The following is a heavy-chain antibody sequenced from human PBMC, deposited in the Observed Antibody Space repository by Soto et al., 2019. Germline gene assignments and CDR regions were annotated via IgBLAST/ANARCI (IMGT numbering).Heavy chain of an antibody. CDR2: IYYSEST. D-gene: IGHD4-17*01. CDR1: GGSISSSDYY. Sequence: QVQLQDSGPGLVKPSQTLSLTCTVSGGSISSSDYYWIWIRQPPGKGMEWIGYIYYSESTYYDPSLRSQVTISLDTSMNQCSLTLSSVTAADTAVYCCAREMMTTSLLNYWGRGSLVTVSS. J-gene: IGHJ4*02. CDR3: AREMMTTSLLNY. V-gene: IGHV4-30-4*01.